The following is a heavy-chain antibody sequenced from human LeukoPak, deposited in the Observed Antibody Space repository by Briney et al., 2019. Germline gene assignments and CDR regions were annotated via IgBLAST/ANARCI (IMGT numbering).Heavy chain of an antibody. D-gene: IGHD1-26*01. CDR2: IKQDGSEK. Sequence: GGSLRLSCAASGFTFSSYWMSWVRQAPGKGLEWVANIKQDGSEKYYVDSVKGRFTISRDNAKNSLYLRMNSLRAEDTAVYYCARARSGSYYPPDAFDIWGQGTMVTVSS. CDR3: ARARSGSYYPPDAFDI. V-gene: IGHV3-7*03. CDR1: GFTFSSYW. J-gene: IGHJ3*02.